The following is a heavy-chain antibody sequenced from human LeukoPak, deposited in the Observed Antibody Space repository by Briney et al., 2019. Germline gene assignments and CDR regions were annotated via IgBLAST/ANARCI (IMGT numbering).Heavy chain of an antibody. CDR1: GFTFSGYA. CDR3: AKSKTAGQWLVRVSYYFDY. CDR2: ISGSGGST. J-gene: IGHJ4*02. D-gene: IGHD6-19*01. V-gene: IGHV3-23*01. Sequence: GGSLRLSCAASGFTFSGYAMSWVRQAPGKGLEWVSAISGSGGSTYYADSVKGRFTISRDNSKNTLYLQMNSLRAEDTAVYYCAKSKTAGQWLVRVSYYFDYWGQGTLVTVSS.